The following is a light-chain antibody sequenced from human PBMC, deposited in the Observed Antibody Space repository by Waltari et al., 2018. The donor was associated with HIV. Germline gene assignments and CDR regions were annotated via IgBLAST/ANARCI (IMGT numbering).Light chain of an antibody. CDR1: SSNIGSDYD. CDR2: CNR. CDR3: RSEDRTLPRWGR. V-gene: IGLV1-40*01. Sequence: QSGLTPPPSVSGAPGQRATISCTGSSSNIGSDYDVHWFQQLPGTATKRLIELCNREVSGRPDGASGYKCGTSASLAITGLQADDEADYYCRSEDRTLPRWGRVGGGTKLTLL. J-gene: IGLJ2*01.